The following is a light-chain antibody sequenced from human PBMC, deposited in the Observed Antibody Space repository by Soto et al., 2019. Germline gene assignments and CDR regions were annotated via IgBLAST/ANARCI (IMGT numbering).Light chain of an antibody. CDR2: GAS. Sequence: EIVLTQSPGTLSLSPGEGATLSCRASQSVSSNNLAWYHQKPGQPPRLLIYGASSRATGIPDRFAGSGSGTDFTLTISRLAPEGFAVYYCQQYDNSITFGQGTRLEIE. CDR1: QSVSSNN. V-gene: IGKV3-20*01. J-gene: IGKJ5*01. CDR3: QQYDNSIT.